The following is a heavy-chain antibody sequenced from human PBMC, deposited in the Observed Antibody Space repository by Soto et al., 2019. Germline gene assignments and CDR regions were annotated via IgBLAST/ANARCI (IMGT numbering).Heavy chain of an antibody. D-gene: IGHD2-21*01. Sequence: ASVKVSCKASGYTFSSYDINWVRQATGQGLEWMGWMNPNSGNTGYAQKFQGRVTMTRNTSISTAYMELSSLRSEDTAVYYCARGLYCGGDCYSDAFDIWGQGTMVTVSS. V-gene: IGHV1-8*01. CDR2: MNPNSGNT. CDR3: ARGLYCGGDCYSDAFDI. CDR1: GYTFSSYD. J-gene: IGHJ3*02.